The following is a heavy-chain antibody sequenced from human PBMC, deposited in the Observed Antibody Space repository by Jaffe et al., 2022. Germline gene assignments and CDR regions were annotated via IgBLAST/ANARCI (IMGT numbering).Heavy chain of an antibody. CDR2: ISGTGTKS. CDR3: AKDRSLDYPPFDR. D-gene: IGHD4-17*01. J-gene: IGHJ4*02. V-gene: IGHV3-23*01. Sequence: VQLLQSGGGLVQPGGSLRLSCAASGFSFDIYAMNWVRQAPGKGLQWVSAISGTGTKSLYTDSVKGRFTISRDNSKKTLYLQMNNLRVEDTAVYYCAKDRSLDYPPFDRWGQGTLVTVSS. CDR1: GFSFDIYA.